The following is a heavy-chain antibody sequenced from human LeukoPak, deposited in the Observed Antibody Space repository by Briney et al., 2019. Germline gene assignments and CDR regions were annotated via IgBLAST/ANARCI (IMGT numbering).Heavy chain of an antibody. CDR1: GFTFSSYA. V-gene: IGHV3-21*01. J-gene: IGHJ4*02. D-gene: IGHD4-17*01. CDR3: ARATTVTTFGSDY. CDR2: ISSSSDYI. Sequence: PGGSLRLSCAASGFTFSSYAMSWVRQAPGKGLEWVSSISSSSDYIYYADSVKGRFTFSRDNAKNSLYLEMNSLRAEDTAVYYCARATTVTTFGSDYWGQGTLVTVSS.